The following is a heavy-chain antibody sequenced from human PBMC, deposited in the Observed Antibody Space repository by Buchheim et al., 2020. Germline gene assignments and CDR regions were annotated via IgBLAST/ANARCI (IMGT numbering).Heavy chain of an antibody. CDR2: IYYRGST. D-gene: IGHD1-1*01. V-gene: IGHV4-61*01. CDR1: GGSVSSGSYY. J-gene: IGHJ3*02. Sequence: QVQLQESGPGLVKPSETLSLTCTVSGGSVSSGSYYWSWIRQPPGKGLEWIGYIYYRGSTNYNPSLKSRVTISVDTSKNQFSLKLSSVTAADTAVYYCARVSGTTPGWDDAFDIWGQGT. CDR3: ARVSGTTPGWDDAFDI.